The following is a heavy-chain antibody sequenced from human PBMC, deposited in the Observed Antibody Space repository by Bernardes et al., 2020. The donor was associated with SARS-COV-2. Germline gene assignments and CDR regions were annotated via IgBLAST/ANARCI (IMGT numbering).Heavy chain of an antibody. CDR3: AQVQWLRGFRVEY. CDR2: ISPYNGDT. D-gene: IGHD6-19*01. Sequence: ASVKVSCMASRYTFPNYGISWVRQAPGQGLEWMGWISPYNGDTNYEQKLQGRVTMTTDTSTSTAYMELRSLRSDDTAFYYCAQVQWLRGFRVEYWGQGTLVTVSS. J-gene: IGHJ4*02. CDR1: RYTFPNYG. V-gene: IGHV1-18*04.